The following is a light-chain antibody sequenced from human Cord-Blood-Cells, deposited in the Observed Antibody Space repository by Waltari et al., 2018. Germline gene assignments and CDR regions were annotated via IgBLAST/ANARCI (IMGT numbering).Light chain of an antibody. CDR1: QDISNY. V-gene: IGKV1-33*01. Sequence: DILLTQSQSYLSASLGDRVTITCQASQDISNYLNWYQQKPEQAPKLLIYDASNLDTGVPSRFSGSGSGTDFTFTINSLQAEDTATYYCHQNDNLPFTFGAGTKVDIK. CDR3: HQNDNLPFT. J-gene: IGKJ3*01. CDR2: DAS.